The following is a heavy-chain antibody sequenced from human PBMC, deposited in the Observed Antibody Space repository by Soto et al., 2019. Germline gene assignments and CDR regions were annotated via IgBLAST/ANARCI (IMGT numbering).Heavy chain of an antibody. J-gene: IGHJ5*02. CDR1: GGSISTSSYY. CDR3: ASRDYYAVS. V-gene: IGHV4-39*01. CDR2: IYYSGRT. Sequence: SETLSLTFTVSGGSISTSSYYWGWIRQTPGKGLEWIGSIYYSGRTYYNQSLKSRVTPSVHTSKNKFSIKLSSVTHADTAVYYCASRDYYAVSWGQGNQVT. D-gene: IGHD3-10*01.